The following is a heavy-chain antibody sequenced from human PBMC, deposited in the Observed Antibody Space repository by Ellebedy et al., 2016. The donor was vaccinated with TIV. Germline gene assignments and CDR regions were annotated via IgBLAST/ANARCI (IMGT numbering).Heavy chain of an antibody. J-gene: IGHJ6*02. V-gene: IGHV1-69*04. CDR1: GGTFSSYG. Sequence: AASVKVSCKASGGTFSSYGISWVRQAPGQGLEWMGRIIPILGIPNSAQKFQGRVTITADTSTSTAYLELSSLRSEDTAVYYCASRGVPLGYCSGGSCLDTYYYYGMDVWGQGTTVTVSS. CDR3: ASRGVPLGYCSGGSCLDTYYYYGMDV. CDR2: IIPILGIP. D-gene: IGHD2-15*01.